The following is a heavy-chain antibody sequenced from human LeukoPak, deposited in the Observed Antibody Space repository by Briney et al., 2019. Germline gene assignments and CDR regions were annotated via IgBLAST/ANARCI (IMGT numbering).Heavy chain of an antibody. CDR3: ARPNTRSEYGMDV. V-gene: IGHV3-48*02. J-gene: IGHJ6*02. CDR1: GFIFSQYS. CDR2: IRSSGGTI. D-gene: IGHD3-3*01. Sequence: GWSVTDSRLACGFIFSQYSMNWVRQAASQGLAGISYIRSSGGTIYYADSVKGRFTISRDDAKDSLYLQMNSLRDEDTAVYYCARPNTRSEYGMDVWGQGTTVTVSS.